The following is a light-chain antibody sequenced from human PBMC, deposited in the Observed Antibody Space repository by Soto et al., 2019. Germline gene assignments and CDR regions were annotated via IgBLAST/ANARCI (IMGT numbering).Light chain of an antibody. CDR1: QSVSIY. Sequence: EIVFAQSPATLSLSPGERATLSCRYSQSVSIYLAWYQQKPGQAPRLLIYDASNRATGIPARLSGSGSGKDFTLTISSLETEDFAVYYCQQRSNWPQKITFGQGTRLEIK. CDR3: QQRSNWPQKIT. J-gene: IGKJ5*01. CDR2: DAS. V-gene: IGKV3-11*01.